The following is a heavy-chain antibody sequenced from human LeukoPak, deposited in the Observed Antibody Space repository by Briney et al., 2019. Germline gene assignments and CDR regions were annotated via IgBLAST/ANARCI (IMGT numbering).Heavy chain of an antibody. CDR1: GFTVSTNY. CDR3: AREPTGEFYHYYGMDV. J-gene: IGHJ6*02. Sequence: PGGSLRLSCAASGFTVSTNYMSWVRQAPGKGLEWVSVIYSGGSTYYADSVKGRFTISRHNSENTLYLQMNSLRAEDTAVYYCAREPTGEFYHYYGMDVWGQGTTVTVSS. CDR2: IYSGGST. V-gene: IGHV3-53*01. D-gene: IGHD7-27*01.